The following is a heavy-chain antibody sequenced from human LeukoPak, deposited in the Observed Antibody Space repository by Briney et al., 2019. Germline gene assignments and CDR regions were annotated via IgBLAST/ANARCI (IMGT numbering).Heavy chain of an antibody. V-gene: IGHV4-4*07. CDR1: GGSIVSHY. J-gene: IGHJ4*02. Sequence: PSETLSLTCTVSGGSIVSHYWNWIRQPAGRGLEWIGRSYASGTTNTSPSLKSRVTMSVDTSKNQFSLKLSSVTAADTAVYYCAKDSSTWGNLAGHFDSWGQGTLVTVSS. CDR2: SYASGTT. CDR3: AKDSSTWGNLAGHFDS. D-gene: IGHD6-13*01.